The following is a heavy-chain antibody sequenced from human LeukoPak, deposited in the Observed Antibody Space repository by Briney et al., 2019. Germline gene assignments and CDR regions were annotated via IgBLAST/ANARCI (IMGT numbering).Heavy chain of an antibody. D-gene: IGHD6-19*01. CDR3: ARDWDSSGPNYFDY. CDR2: IWYDGSNK. CDR1: GFTFSSYG. V-gene: IGHV3-33*01. Sequence: PGRSLRLSCAASGFTFSSYGMHWVRQAPGKGLEWVAVIWYDGSNKYYADSVKGRFTISRDNSKNTLYLQMNSLRAEDTAVYYCARDWDSSGPNYFDYWGQGTLVTVSS. J-gene: IGHJ4*02.